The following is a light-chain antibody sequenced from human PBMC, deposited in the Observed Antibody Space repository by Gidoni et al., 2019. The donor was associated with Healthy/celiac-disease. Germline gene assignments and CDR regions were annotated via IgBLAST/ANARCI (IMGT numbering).Light chain of an antibody. Sequence: DIQMTQPPSSLSASVGDRVTITCRASQSISSYLNWYQQKPVKAPKLLIYAASRLQSGVPSRFSGSGSGTDVTLTISSLQPEDFATYYCQQRYSTPCSFGQGTKLEIK. J-gene: IGKJ2*04. CDR1: QSISSY. CDR3: QQRYSTPCS. CDR2: AAS. V-gene: IGKV1-39*01.